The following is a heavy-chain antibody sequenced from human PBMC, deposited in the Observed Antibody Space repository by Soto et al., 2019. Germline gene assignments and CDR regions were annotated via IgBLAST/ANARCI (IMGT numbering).Heavy chain of an antibody. CDR3: ARGITYCSSTSCYPGWFDP. V-gene: IGHV3-33*01. CDR2: IWYDGSNK. Sequence: GSLRLSCAASGFTFSSYGMHWVRQAPGKGLEWVAVIWYDGSNKYYADSVKGRFTISRDNSKNTLYLQMNSLRAEDTAVYYCARGITYCSSTSCYPGWFDPWGQGTLVTVSS. D-gene: IGHD2-2*01. J-gene: IGHJ5*02. CDR1: GFTFSSYG.